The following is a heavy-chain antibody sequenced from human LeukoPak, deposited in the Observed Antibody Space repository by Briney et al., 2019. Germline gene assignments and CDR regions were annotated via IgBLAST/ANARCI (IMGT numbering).Heavy chain of an antibody. V-gene: IGHV3-74*01. Sequence: GGSLRLSCAASGFTFSNYWMHWVRQAPGKGLVWVSRINSDGTSTNYADSVKGRFTVSRDNAKNTLFPQMNSLRAEDTAVYYCARDWSALGYWGQGSLVTVSS. D-gene: IGHD3-3*01. J-gene: IGHJ4*02. CDR3: ARDWSALGY. CDR2: INSDGTST. CDR1: GFTFSNYW.